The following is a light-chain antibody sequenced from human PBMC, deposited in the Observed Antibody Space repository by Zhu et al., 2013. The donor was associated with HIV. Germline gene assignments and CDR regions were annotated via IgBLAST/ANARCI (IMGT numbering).Light chain of an antibody. Sequence: DIQMTQSPSTLSASIGDRVTITCRASQSISNLLAWYQQKPGQVPKLLIYGGSTLSSGVPSRFSGGGSGTDFTLTISSVQSEDIATYFCQRYNVAPXTFGPGTRLE. CDR3: QRYNVAPXT. V-gene: IGKV1-27*01. J-gene: IGKJ2*01. CDR1: QSISNL. CDR2: GGS.